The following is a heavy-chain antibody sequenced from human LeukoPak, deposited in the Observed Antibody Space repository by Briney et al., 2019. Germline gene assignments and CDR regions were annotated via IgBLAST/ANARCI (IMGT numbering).Heavy chain of an antibody. J-gene: IGHJ4*02. CDR2: ISYDGSNK. D-gene: IGHD5-12*01. Sequence: GGSLRLSCAASGFTFSSYGMHWARQAPGKGLEWVAVISYDGSNKYYADSVKGRFTISRDNSKNTLYLQMNSLRAEDTAVYYCANALYVDIVATNPDYSGINIWGQGTLVTVSS. CDR3: ANALYVDIVATNPDYSGINI. CDR1: GFTFSSYG. V-gene: IGHV3-30*18.